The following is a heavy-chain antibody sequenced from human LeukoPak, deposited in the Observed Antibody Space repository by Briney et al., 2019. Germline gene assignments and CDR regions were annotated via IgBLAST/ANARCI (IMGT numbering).Heavy chain of an antibody. D-gene: IGHD6-19*01. V-gene: IGHV3-21*01. CDR3: ARDLSSSGWSFDY. CDR1: GVTFSSYS. CDR2: ISSSSSYI. Sequence: PGGSLRLSCSASGVTFSSYSMNWFRQAPGKGLEWFSSISSSSSYIYYADSVKGRFTISRDNAKNSLYLQMNSLRAEDTGVYYCARDLSSSGWSFDYWGQGTLVTVSS. J-gene: IGHJ4*02.